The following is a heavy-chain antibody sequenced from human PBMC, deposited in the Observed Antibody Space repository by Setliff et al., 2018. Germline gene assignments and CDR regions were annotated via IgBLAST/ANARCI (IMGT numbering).Heavy chain of an antibody. D-gene: IGHD6-19*01. Sequence: SETLSLTCTVSGGSISGYYWSWIRQPAGKGLEWIGHIYIGGSANYNPSLKSRVTMSIDTSKNQSSLKLNSVTAADMAVYYCAREQWLDPPGYYYMDVWAKGTTVTVSS. CDR1: GGSISGYY. CDR3: AREQWLDPPGYYYMDV. CDR2: IYIGGSA. V-gene: IGHV4-4*07. J-gene: IGHJ6*03.